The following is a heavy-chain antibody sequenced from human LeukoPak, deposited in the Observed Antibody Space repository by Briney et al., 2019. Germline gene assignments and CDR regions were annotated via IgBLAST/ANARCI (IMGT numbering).Heavy chain of an antibody. J-gene: IGHJ5*02. D-gene: IGHD4-17*01. CDR1: GGSISSGGYY. Sequence: PSETLSLTCTVSGGSISSGGYYWSWIRQHQGKGLEWIGYIYYRGSTYYNPSLKSRVTISVDTSKNQFSLKLSSVTAADTAVYYCARSSSDYGDYAPFDPWAQGTLVTVSS. V-gene: IGHV4-31*03. CDR3: ARSSSDYGDYAPFDP. CDR2: IYYRGST.